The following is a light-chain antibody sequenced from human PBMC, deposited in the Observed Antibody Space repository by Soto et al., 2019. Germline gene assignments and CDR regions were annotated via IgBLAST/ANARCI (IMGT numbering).Light chain of an antibody. Sequence: EIVMTQSPATLSVSPGETASLSCRASQSAGSTYLGWYQQQPGQPPRLLRSGTSNGATGTPDRFSGSGSGTEFTLTISRLEPEDFEVYYCQQYGSPPITFGQGTRLEIK. CDR3: QQYGSPPIT. J-gene: IGKJ5*01. CDR1: QSAGSTY. V-gene: IGKV3-20*01. CDR2: GTS.